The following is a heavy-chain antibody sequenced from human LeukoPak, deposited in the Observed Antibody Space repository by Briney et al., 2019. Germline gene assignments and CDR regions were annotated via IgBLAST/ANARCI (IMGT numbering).Heavy chain of an antibody. CDR1: GDSISSYY. CDR2: IYHSGST. J-gene: IGHJ4*02. CDR3: AREHYDFWSGLFGSVGSFDY. Sequence: SETLSLTCTVSGDSISSYYWSWIRQPPGKGLEWIGYIYHSGSTNYNPSLKSRATISVDTSKNQFSLKLSSVTAADTAVYYCAREHYDFWSGLFGSVGSFDYWGQGTLVTVSS. V-gene: IGHV4-59*12. D-gene: IGHD3-3*01.